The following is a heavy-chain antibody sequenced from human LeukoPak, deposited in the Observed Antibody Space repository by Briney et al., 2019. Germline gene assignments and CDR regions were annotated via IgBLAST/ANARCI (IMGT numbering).Heavy chain of an antibody. CDR2: IYPGDSDT. Sequence: GESLKISCKGSGSSFTTYWIGWVRQTPGKGLEWMGIIYPGDSDTRYSPSFQGQITISADKSIGTAYLQWSSLKASDSAMYYCARSRMELGPFDIWGQGTMVTVSS. CDR1: GSSFTTYW. V-gene: IGHV5-51*01. D-gene: IGHD1-1*01. J-gene: IGHJ3*02. CDR3: ARSRMELGPFDI.